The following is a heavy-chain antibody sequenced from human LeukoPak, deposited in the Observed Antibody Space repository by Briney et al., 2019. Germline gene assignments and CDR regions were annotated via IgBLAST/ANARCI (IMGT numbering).Heavy chain of an antibody. V-gene: IGHV3-53*01. CDR2: IYSGGSA. Sequence: PGGSLRLSCAASGFTVSSNYMSWVRQAPGKGLEWVSVIYSGGSAYYADSVKGRFTISRDNSKNTLYLQMNSLRAEDTAVYYCARTALDYDILTGYYSPYYFDYWGQGTLVTVSS. J-gene: IGHJ4*02. CDR1: GFTVSSNY. D-gene: IGHD3-9*01. CDR3: ARTALDYDILTGYYSPYYFDY.